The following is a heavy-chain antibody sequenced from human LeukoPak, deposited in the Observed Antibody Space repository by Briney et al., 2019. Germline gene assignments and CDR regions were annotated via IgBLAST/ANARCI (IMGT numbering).Heavy chain of an antibody. CDR1: GFSLTSYW. D-gene: IGHD2-15*01. Sequence: GGSLKISCKGSGFSLTSYWIGWVRQMPGKGLEWMGIIYPGDSGTRYSPSFQGQVTISADKSISTACLQWSSLKASDTAMYYCARLGYCSGGSCYVHYYYYYAMDVWGQVTPVTVSS. J-gene: IGHJ6*02. CDR3: ARLGYCSGGSCYVHYYYYYAMDV. V-gene: IGHV5-51*01. CDR2: IYPGDSGT.